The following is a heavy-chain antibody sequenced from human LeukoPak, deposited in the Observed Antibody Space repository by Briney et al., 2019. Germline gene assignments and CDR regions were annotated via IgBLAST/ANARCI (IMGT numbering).Heavy chain of an antibody. V-gene: IGHV1-69*13. CDR1: GGTFSSYA. D-gene: IGHD3-22*01. J-gene: IGHJ3*02. Sequence: ASVKVSCEASGGTFSSYAISWVRRAPGQGLEWMGGIIPIFGTANYAQKFQGGVTITADESTSTAYMELSSLRSEDTAVYYCASEGDSSGYGAFDIWGQGTMVTVSS. CDR2: IIPIFGTA. CDR3: ASEGDSSGYGAFDI.